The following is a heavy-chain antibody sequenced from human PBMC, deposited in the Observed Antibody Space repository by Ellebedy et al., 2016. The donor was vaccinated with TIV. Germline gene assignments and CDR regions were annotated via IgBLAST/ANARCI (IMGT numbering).Heavy chain of an antibody. D-gene: IGHD3-9*01. CDR3: AREQSPKYEILTGSFDY. V-gene: IGHV3-33*01. CDR1: GFSFSTYG. J-gene: IGHJ4*02. Sequence: GESLKISCAASGFSFSTYGMHWVRQAPCQGPEWVADIWYDGFNKDYADSVKGRFTISRDNPKSTLYLAMKSLRVEDTAVYYCAREQSPKYEILTGSFDYWGQGALVTVSS. CDR2: IWYDGFNK.